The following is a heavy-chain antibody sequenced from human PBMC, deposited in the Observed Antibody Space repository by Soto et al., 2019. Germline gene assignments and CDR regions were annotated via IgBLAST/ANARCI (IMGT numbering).Heavy chain of an antibody. CDR2: IKSKTDGGTT. D-gene: IGHD6-13*01. CDR1: GLTFSNAW. CDR3: PAAAGTLGY. V-gene: IGHV3-15*07. Sequence: EVQLVESGGGLVKPGGSLRLSCAASGLTFSNAWLKWVRQAPGKGLEWVGRIKSKTDGGTTDYAATVKGRFTISRDDSKNTLYLQMNSIKTEDTAVYYCPAAAGTLGYWGQGNLVTVSS. J-gene: IGHJ4*02.